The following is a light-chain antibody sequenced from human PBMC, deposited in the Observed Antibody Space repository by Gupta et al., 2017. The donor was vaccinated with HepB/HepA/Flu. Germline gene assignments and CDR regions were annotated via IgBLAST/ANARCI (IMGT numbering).Light chain of an antibody. J-gene: IGLJ2*01. CDR3: SSYTSSGAVV. CDR2: DVS. CDR1: SSDVGGYNY. Sequence: QSALTQPAPVSGSPGQSITISCTGTSSDVGGYNYVSWYQQHSGKAPKLMIYDVSNRPSGVSDRFSGSKSGNTASLTISGLQAEDEADYYCSSYTSSGAVVFGGGTKLTVL. V-gene: IGLV2-14*03.